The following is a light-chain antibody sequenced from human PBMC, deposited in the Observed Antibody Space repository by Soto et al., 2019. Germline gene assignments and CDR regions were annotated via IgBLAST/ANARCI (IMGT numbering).Light chain of an antibody. CDR2: EVT. CDR3: SSYTSSTTLV. Sequence: QSVLTQPTSVSGSPGQSITISCTGTSSDVGSYNYVSWYQQHPGKSPKLMIYEVTNRPSGVSNRFSGSKSGNTASLTTSGLQTEDEAHYYCSSYTSSTTLVFGGGTKLTVL. CDR1: SSDVGSYNY. J-gene: IGLJ2*01. V-gene: IGLV2-14*01.